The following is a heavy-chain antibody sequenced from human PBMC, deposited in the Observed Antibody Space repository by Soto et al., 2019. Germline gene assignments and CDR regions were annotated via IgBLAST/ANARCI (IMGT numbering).Heavy chain of an antibody. V-gene: IGHV3-23*01. CDR2: ISGSGGST. D-gene: IGHD6-19*01. J-gene: IGHJ4*02. CDR1: GFTFSSYV. CDR3: AKAYESGWKDYFDY. Sequence: EVQLLESGGGLVQPGESLRLSCAASGFTFSSYVMTWVRQAPGTGLEWVSSISGSGGSTYYALSVKGRFFSSRDNSKDTLYLQMNSLRAEDTAVYYCAKAYESGWKDYFDYWGQGTLVTVSS.